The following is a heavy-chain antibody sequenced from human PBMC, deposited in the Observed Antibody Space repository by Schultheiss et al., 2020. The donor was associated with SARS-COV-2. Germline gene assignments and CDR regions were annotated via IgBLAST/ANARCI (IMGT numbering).Heavy chain of an antibody. CDR3: ARDSQYYYDSSGYYRIDY. D-gene: IGHD3-22*01. J-gene: IGHJ4*02. Sequence: SQTLSLTCAVYGGSFSGYYWSWIRQPPGKGLEWIGYIYYSGSTNYNPSLKSRVTISVDKSKNQFSLKLSSVTAADTAVYYCARDSQYYYDSSGYYRIDYWGQGTLVTVSS. V-gene: IGHV4-34*01. CDR2: IYYSGST. CDR1: GGSFSGYY.